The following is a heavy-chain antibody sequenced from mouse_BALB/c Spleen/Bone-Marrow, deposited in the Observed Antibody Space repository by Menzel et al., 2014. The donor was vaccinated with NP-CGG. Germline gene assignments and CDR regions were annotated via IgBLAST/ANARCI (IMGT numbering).Heavy chain of an antibody. V-gene: IGHV5-4*02. J-gene: IGHJ3*01. CDR2: ISDGGSYT. D-gene: IGHD4-1*01. CDR3: TRGLGWFGY. Sequence: EVNVVESGGDLVKPGGSLRLSCAASGLTFSDYYMYWILQTPEKRLGWVATISDGGSYTNFADSVMGRFTISRDNAKNNLYLQMSSLKSEDTAMYCCTRGLGWFGYWGQGTLVTVSA. CDR1: GLTFSDYY.